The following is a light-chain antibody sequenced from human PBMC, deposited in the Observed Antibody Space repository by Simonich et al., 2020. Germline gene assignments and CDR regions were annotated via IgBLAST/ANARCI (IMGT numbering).Light chain of an antibody. CDR1: QSVLYHSQNKNY. CDR3: QQYYSTPYT. Sequence: DIVMTHSPDSLAVSLGERATINCKSSQSVLYHSQNKNYLAWYQQKPGQPPKLLIYWASTRESGVPDRFSGSGSGTDFTLTISSLQAEDVAVYYCQQYYSTPYTFGQGTKVEIK. CDR2: WAS. J-gene: IGKJ2*01. V-gene: IGKV4-1*01.